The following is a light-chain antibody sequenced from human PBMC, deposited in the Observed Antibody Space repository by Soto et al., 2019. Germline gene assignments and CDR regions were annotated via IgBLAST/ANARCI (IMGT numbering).Light chain of an antibody. CDR1: QSIGTW. CDR3: QQYNTYPMFN. CDR2: KAS. V-gene: IGKV1-5*03. J-gene: IGKJ2*01. Sequence: DIQMTQSPSTLPASVGDRVTFTFRASQSIGTWLAWYQQKPGKAPNLLIYKASTLESGVPSRFGGSGSGTDFALTISSLQPDDSATYYCQQYNTYPMFNFGQGTKVDIK.